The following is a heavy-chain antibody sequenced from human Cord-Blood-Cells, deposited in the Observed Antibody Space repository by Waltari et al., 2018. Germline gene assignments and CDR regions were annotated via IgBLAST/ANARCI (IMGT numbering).Heavy chain of an antibody. CDR2: TYYSGST. D-gene: IGHD6-13*01. CDR1: GGSISSSSYY. CDR3: ASTASSSWYY. J-gene: IGHJ4*02. Sequence: QLQLQESGPGLVKPSETLSLTCTVSGGSISSSSYYWGWSRQPPGKGLEWIGSTYYSGSTYYNPSLKSRVTISVDTSKNQFSLKLSSVTAADTAVYYCASTASSSWYYWGQGTLVTVSS. V-gene: IGHV4-39*01.